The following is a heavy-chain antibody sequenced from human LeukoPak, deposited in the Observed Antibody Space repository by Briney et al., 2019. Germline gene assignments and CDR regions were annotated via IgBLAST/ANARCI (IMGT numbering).Heavy chain of an antibody. CDR2: IRYDGSNK. CDR1: GFTFSSYG. V-gene: IGHV3-30*02. J-gene: IGHJ3*02. CDR3: AKVGFYDFWSGTTHAFDI. D-gene: IGHD3-3*01. Sequence: PGGSLRLSCAASGFTFSSYGMHWVRQAPGKGLEWVAFIRYDGSNKYYADSVKGRFTISRDNSKNTLYLQMNSLRAEDTAVYYCAKVGFYDFWSGTTHAFDIWGQGTMVTVSS.